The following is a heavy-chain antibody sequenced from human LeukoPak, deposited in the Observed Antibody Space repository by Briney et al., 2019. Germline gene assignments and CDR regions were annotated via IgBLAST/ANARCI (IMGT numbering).Heavy chain of an antibody. CDR2: INWKTGAT. CDR3: ARETSARGVSTH. V-gene: IGHV3-20*04. J-gene: IGHJ4*02. D-gene: IGHD3-10*01. Sequence: PGGSLKLSCAASGFTFSSYAMHWVRQAPGKGLEWLSGINWKTGATGYSDSVKGRFTISKDNTKNSLYLQMNSLRAEDTAFYYCARETSARGVSTHWGQGTLVTVSS. CDR1: GFTFSSYA.